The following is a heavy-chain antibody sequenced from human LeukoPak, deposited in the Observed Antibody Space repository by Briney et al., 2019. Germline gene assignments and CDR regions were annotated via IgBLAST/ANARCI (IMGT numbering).Heavy chain of an antibody. D-gene: IGHD3-9*01. CDR1: GFTFSNYG. CDR2: ISYDGSNK. CDR3: ARGGTYYDILTGYFDY. Sequence: GGSLRLSCAASGFTFSNYGMHWVRQAPGKGLEWVAVISYDGSNKCYADSVKGRFTISRDNSKNTLYLQMNSLRAEDTAVYYCARGGTYYDILTGYFDYWGQGTLVTVSS. V-gene: IGHV3-30*03. J-gene: IGHJ4*02.